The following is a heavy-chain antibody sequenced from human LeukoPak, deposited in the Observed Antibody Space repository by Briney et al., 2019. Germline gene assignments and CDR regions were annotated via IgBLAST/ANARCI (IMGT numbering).Heavy chain of an antibody. CDR1: GYTFPRFG. CDR2: ISAYNGNT. V-gene: IGHV1-18*01. Sequence: ASVTVSCKASGYTFPRFGISWVRQAPGQGLEWMGWISAYNGNTNYAQKLQGRVTMTTDTSTSTAYMELRSLRSDDTAVYHCARVSYVGYYFDYWGQGTLVTVSS. CDR3: ARVSYVGYYFDY. D-gene: IGHD3-16*01. J-gene: IGHJ4*02.